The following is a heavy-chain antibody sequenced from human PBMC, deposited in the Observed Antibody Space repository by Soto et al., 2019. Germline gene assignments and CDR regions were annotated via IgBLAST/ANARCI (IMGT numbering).Heavy chain of an antibody. V-gene: IGHV1-46*01. CDR3: ARDNVVVPAAQPDAFDI. D-gene: IGHD2-2*01. J-gene: IGHJ3*02. CDR2: INPSGGST. CDR1: GYTFTSYY. Sequence: ASVKVSCKASGYTFTSYYMHWVRQAPGQGLEWMGIINPSGGSTSYAQKFQGRVTMTRDTSTSTVYMELSSLRSEDTAVYYCARDNVVVPAAQPDAFDIWGQGTMVTVSS.